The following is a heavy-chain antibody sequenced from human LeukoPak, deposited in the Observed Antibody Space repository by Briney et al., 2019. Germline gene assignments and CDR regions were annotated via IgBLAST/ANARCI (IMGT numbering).Heavy chain of an antibody. CDR2: IIPILDIA. CDR1: GGTFSSYA. D-gene: IGHD6-13*01. J-gene: IGHJ4*02. CDR3: AAGYSSSWQPFDY. Sequence: SVKVSCKASGGTFSSYAISSVRQAPGQGVEWMGRIIPILDIANYAQKFQGRVTITADKSTSTAYMELSSLRSEDTAVYYCAAGYSSSWQPFDYWGQGTLVTVSS. V-gene: IGHV1-69*04.